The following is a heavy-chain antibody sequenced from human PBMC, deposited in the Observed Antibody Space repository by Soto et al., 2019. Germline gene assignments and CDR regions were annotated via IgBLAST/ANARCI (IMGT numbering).Heavy chain of an antibody. V-gene: IGHV4-34*01. CDR2: INHSGST. D-gene: IGHD3-10*01. J-gene: IGHJ4*02. CDR1: GDSISTADYY. CDR3: ARGGSGSYYKYFDY. Sequence: PSETLSLTCTVSGDSISTADYYWNWIRQPPGKGLEWIGEINHSGSTNYNPSLKSRVTISVDTSKNQFSLKLSSVTAADTAVYYCARGGSGSYYKYFDYWGQGTLVTVSS.